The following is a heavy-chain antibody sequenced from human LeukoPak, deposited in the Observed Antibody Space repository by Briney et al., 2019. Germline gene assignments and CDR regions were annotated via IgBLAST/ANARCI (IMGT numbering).Heavy chain of an antibody. J-gene: IGHJ1*01. CDR1: GFNFGSYA. CDR3: ASHHRIAEVGSEYFQH. V-gene: IGHV3-30*04. D-gene: IGHD6-19*01. CDR2: IPYDGSYK. Sequence: QTGGSLRLSCAASGFNFGSYAMHWVRQAPGKGLEWVAVIPYDGSYKYYADSVKGRFTISRDNSKNTLYLQMNSLRVEDTAVYYCASHHRIAEVGSEYFQHWGQGTLVTVSS.